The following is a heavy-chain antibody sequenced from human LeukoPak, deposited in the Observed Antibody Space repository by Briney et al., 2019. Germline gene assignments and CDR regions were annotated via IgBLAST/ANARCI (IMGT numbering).Heavy chain of an antibody. CDR3: ARENYCTNGVCWAFDP. CDR2: IYYTGSS. D-gene: IGHD2-8*01. CDR1: GGSISSSDYY. Sequence: SETLSLTCTVSGGSISSSDYYWGWIRQPPGKGLEWIGNIYYTGSSSYNSSLKSRVTISVDTSKNQFSLQLSSVTAADTAVYYCARENYCTNGVCWAFDPWGQGALVTVSS. J-gene: IGHJ5*02. V-gene: IGHV4-39*07.